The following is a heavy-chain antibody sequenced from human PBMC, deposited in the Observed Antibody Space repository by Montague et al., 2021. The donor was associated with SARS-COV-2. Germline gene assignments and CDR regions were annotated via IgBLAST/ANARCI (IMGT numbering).Heavy chain of an antibody. V-gene: IGHV3-7*01. CDR3: ARATIHMDV. Sequence: SLRLSCAASGFTFNGFGFSWVRQAPGKGLEWVSYIKYGESEKYYVDSVKGRFTISRDKAKNSLYLQVNSLRGEDTAVYYCARATIHMDVWGKGTTVTVSS. CDR2: IKYGESEK. D-gene: IGHD3-3*01. CDR1: GFTFNGFG. J-gene: IGHJ6*03.